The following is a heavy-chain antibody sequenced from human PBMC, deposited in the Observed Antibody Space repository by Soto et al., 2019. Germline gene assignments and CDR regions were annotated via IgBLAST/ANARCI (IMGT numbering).Heavy chain of an antibody. D-gene: IGHD6-13*01. CDR3: AKDRGSSWYRDYDY. V-gene: IGHV3-23*01. Sequence: GGPLRLSCAASGFTFSSYAMSWVRQAPGKGLEWVSAISGSGGSTYYADSVKGRFTISRDNSKNTLYLQMNSLRAEDTAVYYCAKDRGSSWYRDYDYWGQGTLVTVSS. CDR1: GFTFSSYA. CDR2: ISGSGGST. J-gene: IGHJ4*02.